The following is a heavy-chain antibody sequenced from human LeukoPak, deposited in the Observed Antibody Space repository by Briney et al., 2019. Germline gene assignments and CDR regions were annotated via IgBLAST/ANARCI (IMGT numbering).Heavy chain of an antibody. V-gene: IGHV3-72*01. CDR2: TRNKANSYTT. CDR3: ARVRYCSSTTCRGAFDI. Sequence: GGSLRLSCAASGFTFSDHYMDWVRQAPGKGLEWVGRTRNKANSYTTEYAASVKGRFTISRADSAYSLYLQVNSLKTEDTAVYYCARVRYCSSTTCRGAFDIWGQGTMVTVSS. D-gene: IGHD2-2*01. CDR1: GFTFSDHY. J-gene: IGHJ3*02.